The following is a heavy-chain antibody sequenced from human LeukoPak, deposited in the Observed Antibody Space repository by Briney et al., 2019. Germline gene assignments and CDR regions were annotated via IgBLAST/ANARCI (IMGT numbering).Heavy chain of an antibody. V-gene: IGHV1-2*02. Sequence: ASVKVSCKASGYTFTGYYMHWVRQAPGRGLEWMGWINPNSGGTNYAQKFQGRVTMTRDTSISTAYMELSRLRSDDTAVYYCARGASRDGYNAFDYWGQGTLVTVSS. J-gene: IGHJ4*02. CDR1: GYTFTGYY. CDR3: ARGASRDGYNAFDY. D-gene: IGHD5-24*01. CDR2: INPNSGGT.